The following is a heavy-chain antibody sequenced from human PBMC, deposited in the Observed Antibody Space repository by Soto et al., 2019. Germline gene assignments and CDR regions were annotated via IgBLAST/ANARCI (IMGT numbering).Heavy chain of an antibody. CDR3: ARDRLLISINYYYGMDV. D-gene: IGHD3-9*01. CDR1: GYTFTSYY. V-gene: IGHV1-46*01. J-gene: IGHJ6*02. CDR2: INPSGGST. Sequence: AAVKDSCKACGYTFTSYYMHWVRQAPGQGLEWMGIINPSGGSTSYAQKFHGRVTMTRDTYTSTVYMELSSMSSEDTDVYYCARDRLLISINYYYGMDVWGQGNTVTVSS.